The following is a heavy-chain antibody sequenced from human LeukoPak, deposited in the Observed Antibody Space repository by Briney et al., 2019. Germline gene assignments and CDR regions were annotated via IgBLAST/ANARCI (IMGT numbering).Heavy chain of an antibody. J-gene: IGHJ4*02. CDR3: ARGRRSYKQRWLQLRGIFDY. D-gene: IGHD5-24*01. Sequence: ASVKVSXKASGYTFTSYDINWVRQATGQGLEWMGWMNPNSGNTGYAQKFQGRVTITRNTSISTAYMELSSLRSEDTAVYYCARGRRSYKQRWLQLRGIFDYWGQGTLVTVSS. CDR1: GYTFTSYD. CDR2: MNPNSGNT. V-gene: IGHV1-8*03.